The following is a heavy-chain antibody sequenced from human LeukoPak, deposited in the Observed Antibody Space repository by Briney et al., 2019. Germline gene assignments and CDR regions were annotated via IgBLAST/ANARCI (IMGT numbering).Heavy chain of an antibody. V-gene: IGHV3-23*01. J-gene: IGHJ6*02. D-gene: IGHD4-17*01. Sequence: GGSLRLSCAASGFTVSFYAMSWVRQAPGKGLEWVSVIAGGGSSTYYADSVKGRFTISRDNSKNTLYLQMNSLRAEDTAVYYCAREDYGDYYYGMDVWGQGTTVTVSS. CDR1: GFTVSFYA. CDR3: AREDYGDYYYGMDV. CDR2: IAGGGSST.